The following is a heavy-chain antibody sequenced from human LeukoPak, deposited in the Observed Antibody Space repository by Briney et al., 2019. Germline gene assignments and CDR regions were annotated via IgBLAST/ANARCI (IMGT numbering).Heavy chain of an antibody. D-gene: IGHD3-3*01. Sequence: GGSLRLSCAASGFTFSSYWMSWVRQAPGKGPEWVANIKQDGSEKYYVDSVKGRFTISRDNAKNSLYLQMNSLRAEDTAVYYCARDAFSRISVFGVVSDAFDIWAKGQWSPSLQ. V-gene: IGHV3-7*01. J-gene: IGHJ3*02. CDR1: GFTFSSYW. CDR3: ARDAFSRISVFGVVSDAFDI. CDR2: IKQDGSEK.